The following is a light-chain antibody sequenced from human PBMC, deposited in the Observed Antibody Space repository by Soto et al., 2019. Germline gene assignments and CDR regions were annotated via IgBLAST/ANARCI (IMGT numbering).Light chain of an antibody. Sequence: DIQMTQSPSSLSASVGDRVSITCRASQSISSYLHWYQQKPGKAPKLLIYAASNLLSGVPSRFSASGSGTDFTLTLNSLQPEDFATYYCQPGYSTPWTFGQGTKVEIK. CDR3: QPGYSTPWT. CDR1: QSISSY. CDR2: AAS. V-gene: IGKV1-39*01. J-gene: IGKJ1*01.